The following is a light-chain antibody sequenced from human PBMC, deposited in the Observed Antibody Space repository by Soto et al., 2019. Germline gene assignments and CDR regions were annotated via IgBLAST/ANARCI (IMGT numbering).Light chain of an antibody. CDR3: QQYDSSPIT. Sequence: EIVLTQSPGTLSLSPGERATLSCRASQSVSSSYLAWSQQKPGQAPRLLIYGASSRATGIPDRFSGSGSGTDFTFTISRLEPEDFAVYYCQQYDSSPITFGQGTRLEIK. CDR1: QSVSSSY. J-gene: IGKJ5*01. V-gene: IGKV3-20*01. CDR2: GAS.